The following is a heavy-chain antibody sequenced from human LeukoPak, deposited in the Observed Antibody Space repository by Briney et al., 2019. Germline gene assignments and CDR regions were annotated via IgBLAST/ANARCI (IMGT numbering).Heavy chain of an antibody. CDR2: IYHSGST. J-gene: IGHJ4*02. V-gene: IGHV4-59*08. CDR1: GGSISSYY. CDR3: ARHSIYGSGSYRFDY. Sequence: SETLSLTCTVSGGSISSYYWSWIRQPPGKGLEWIGEIYHSGSTNYNPSLKSRVTISVDKSKNQFSLKLSSVTAADTAVYYCARHSIYGSGSYRFDYWGQGTLVTVSS. D-gene: IGHD3-10*01.